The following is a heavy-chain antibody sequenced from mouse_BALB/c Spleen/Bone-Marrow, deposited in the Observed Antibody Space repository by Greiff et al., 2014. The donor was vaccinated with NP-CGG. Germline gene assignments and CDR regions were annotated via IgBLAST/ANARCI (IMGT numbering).Heavy chain of an antibody. CDR2: IYPGNVNT. CDR3: ARSLSRYAMDY. D-gene: IGHD6-2*01. J-gene: IGHJ4*01. Sequence: VQLQESGPELVKPGASVRISCKASGYTFTSYYIHWVKQRPGQGLEWTGWIYPGNVNTKYNEKFAGKATLTADKSSSSAYMQLSSLTSEDSAVYFCARSLSRYAMDYWGQGTLVTVSS. CDR1: GYTFTSYY. V-gene: IGHV1S56*01.